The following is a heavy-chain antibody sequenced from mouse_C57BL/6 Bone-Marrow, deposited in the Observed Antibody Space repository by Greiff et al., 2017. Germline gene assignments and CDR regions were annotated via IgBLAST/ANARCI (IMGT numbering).Heavy chain of an antibody. Sequence: EVKLMESGPGLVKPSQSLSLTCSVTGYSITSGYYWNWIRQFPGNKLEWMGYIRYDGSNNYNPSLKNRISITRDTSKNQFFLKLNSVTTEDTATYCCARDRFYYYGSSPLFGYWGQGTLVTVSA. J-gene: IGHJ3*01. V-gene: IGHV3-6*01. CDR3: ARDRFYYYGSSPLFGY. CDR1: GYSITSGYY. D-gene: IGHD1-1*01. CDR2: IRYDGSN.